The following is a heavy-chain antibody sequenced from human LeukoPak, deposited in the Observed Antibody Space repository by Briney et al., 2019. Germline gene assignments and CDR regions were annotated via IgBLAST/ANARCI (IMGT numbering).Heavy chain of an antibody. CDR3: ARGNRQWLVWGAFDI. J-gene: IGHJ3*02. V-gene: IGHV3-23*01. Sequence: PGGSLRLSCAASGFTFSSYAVSWVRRAPGKGLAWVSAISDSGGSTQYADSVKGRFIISRDNSKNTLYLQMNSLRAEDTAVYYCARGNRQWLVWGAFDIWGQGTMVTVSS. CDR1: GFTFSSYA. CDR2: ISDSGGST. D-gene: IGHD6-19*01.